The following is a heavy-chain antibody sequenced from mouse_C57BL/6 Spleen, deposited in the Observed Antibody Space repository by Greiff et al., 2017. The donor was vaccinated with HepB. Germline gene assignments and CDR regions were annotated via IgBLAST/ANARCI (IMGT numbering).Heavy chain of an antibody. V-gene: IGHV1-64*01. J-gene: IGHJ2*01. CDR3: ARDSNYPLNY. CDR2: IHPNSGST. Sequence: PGQGLEWIGMIHPNSGSTNYNEKFKSKATLTVDKSSSTAYMQLSSLTSEDSAVYYCARDSNYPLNYWGQGTTLTVSS. D-gene: IGHD2-5*01.